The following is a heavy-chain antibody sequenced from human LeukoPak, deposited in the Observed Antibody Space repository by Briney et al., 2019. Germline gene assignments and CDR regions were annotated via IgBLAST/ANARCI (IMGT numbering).Heavy chain of an antibody. CDR2: IYYSGST. Sequence: SETLALTCSVSGGSISRYYWSWIRQPPGKGLEWIGYIYYSGSTNYNPSLKSRVTISVDTSKNQFSLKLSSVTAADTAVYYCGRSVTTVFDAFDIWGQGTMVTVSS. D-gene: IGHD4-17*01. V-gene: IGHV4-59*01. CDR1: GGSISRYY. J-gene: IGHJ3*02. CDR3: GRSVTTVFDAFDI.